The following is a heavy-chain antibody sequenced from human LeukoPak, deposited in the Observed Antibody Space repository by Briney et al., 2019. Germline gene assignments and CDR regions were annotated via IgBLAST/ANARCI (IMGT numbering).Heavy chain of an antibody. D-gene: IGHD6-13*01. CDR3: AKDPGIAEYFDY. V-gene: IGHV3-23*01. CDR2: ISGSGGST. Sequence: PGGSLRLSCAASGFTFSSYAMSWVRQAPGKGLEWVSAISGSGGSTYYADSVKGRFTISSDNSKNTLYLQMNSLRAEDTAVYYCAKDPGIAEYFDYWGQGTLVTVSS. CDR1: GFTFSSYA. J-gene: IGHJ4*02.